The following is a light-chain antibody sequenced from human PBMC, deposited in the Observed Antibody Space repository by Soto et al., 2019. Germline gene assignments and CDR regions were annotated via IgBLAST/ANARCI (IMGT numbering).Light chain of an antibody. CDR3: CSYAGDYIFV. CDR1: SSDVGVYNY. CDR2: DVK. V-gene: IGLV2-11*01. Sequence: QSALTQPRSVSGSPGQSVTISCTGTSSDVGVYNYVTWYQQYPGKAPKVMIYDVKTRPSGVPDRFSGSKSGNTASLTISGLQAEDEADYYCCSYAGDYIFVFGTGTKVTVL. J-gene: IGLJ1*01.